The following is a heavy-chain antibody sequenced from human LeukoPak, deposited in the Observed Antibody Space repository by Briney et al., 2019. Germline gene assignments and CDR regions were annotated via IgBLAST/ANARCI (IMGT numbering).Heavy chain of an antibody. CDR3: AKGAAYYDFWSGYYTN. Sequence: GGSLRLSCAASGFPFSSYGMHWVRQAPGKGLEWVAFIRYDGSNKYYADSVKGRFTISRDNSKNTLYLQMNSLRAEDTAVYYCAKGAAYYDFWSGYYTNWGQGTLVTVFS. V-gene: IGHV3-30*02. D-gene: IGHD3-3*01. CDR1: GFPFSSYG. CDR2: IRYDGSNK. J-gene: IGHJ4*02.